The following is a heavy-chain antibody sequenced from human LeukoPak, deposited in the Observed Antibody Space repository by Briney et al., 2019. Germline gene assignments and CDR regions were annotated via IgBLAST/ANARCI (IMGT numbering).Heavy chain of an antibody. Sequence: SETLSLTCTVSGGSISSSSYYWSWIRLPPGKGLEWIGYIYYSGITEYNPSLKSRVTISVDTSRNQVSLKLNSVTAADTAVYYCARRQDYADYDLGAFDIWGQGTMVTVSS. CDR2: IYYSGIT. V-gene: IGHV4-61*01. J-gene: IGHJ3*02. CDR3: ARRQDYADYDLGAFDI. D-gene: IGHD4-17*01. CDR1: GGSISSSSYY.